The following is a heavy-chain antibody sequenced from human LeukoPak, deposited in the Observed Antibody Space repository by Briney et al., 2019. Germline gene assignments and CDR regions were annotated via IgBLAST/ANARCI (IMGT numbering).Heavy chain of an antibody. V-gene: IGHV4-30-4*08. CDR2: IYYSGST. D-gene: IGHD6-13*01. CDR1: GGSISSGDYY. Sequence: KPSETLSLTCTVSGGSISSGDYYWSWLRQPPGKGLEWIGYIYYSGSTYYNPSLKSRVTISVDTSKNQFSLKLSSVTAADTAVYYCAREGGLPAAGPPFDYWGQGTLVTVSS. CDR3: AREGGLPAAGPPFDY. J-gene: IGHJ4*02.